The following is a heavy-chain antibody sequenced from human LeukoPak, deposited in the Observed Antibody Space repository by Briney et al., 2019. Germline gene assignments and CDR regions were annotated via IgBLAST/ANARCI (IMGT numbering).Heavy chain of an antibody. CDR2: ISYDVGSNT. Sequence: GGSLRLSWAASGFTFSKYPMHWVRQAPGKGLEWVAVISYDVGSNTYYADSVKGRFTISRDNSKNTLYLQMNSLRAEDTAVYYCARLNLGYGYFLEATKRDYWGQGTLVTVSS. D-gene: IGHD5-18*01. CDR3: ARLNLGYGYFLEATKRDY. CDR1: GFTFSKYP. J-gene: IGHJ4*02. V-gene: IGHV3-30-3*01.